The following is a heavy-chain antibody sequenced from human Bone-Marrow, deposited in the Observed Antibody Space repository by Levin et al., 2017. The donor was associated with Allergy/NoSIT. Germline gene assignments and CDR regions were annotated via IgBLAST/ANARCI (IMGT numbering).Heavy chain of an antibody. CDR3: ARESCTTDICYNFKGWFDP. CDR2: ITPISGTA. J-gene: IGHJ5*02. D-gene: IGHD2-8*01. V-gene: IGHV1-69*13. Sequence: SVKVSCKSSGGNFNNYVINWVRQAPGQGLEWMGGITPISGTANYAHKFQGRLTITADESTTTSYLDLSSLTAEDTAIYYRARESCTTDICYNFKGWFDPWGQGTLVTVSS. CDR1: GGNFNNYV.